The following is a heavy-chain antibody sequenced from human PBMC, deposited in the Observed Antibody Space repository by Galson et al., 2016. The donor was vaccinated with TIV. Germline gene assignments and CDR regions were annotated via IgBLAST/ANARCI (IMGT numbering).Heavy chain of an antibody. D-gene: IGHD6-19*01. CDR2: IYPGASDT. V-gene: IGHV5-51*01. J-gene: IGHJ4*02. CDR3: ATLTSGSSNYFDN. CDR1: GYRFSDYW. Sequence: SGAEVKKPGESLKISCRGSGYRFSDYWIGWVRQPPEEGLEWMGVIYPGASDTKYSPSFQGQVTNSTDKSINTAYLQWNRLKASDTAIDFFATLTSGSSNYFDNWGQGTQVIVSS.